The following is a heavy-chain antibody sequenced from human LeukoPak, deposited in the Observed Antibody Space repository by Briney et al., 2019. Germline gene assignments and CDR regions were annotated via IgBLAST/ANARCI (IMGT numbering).Heavy chain of an antibody. CDR2: IYTSGST. V-gene: IGHV4-4*07. D-gene: IGHD3-10*01. Sequence: SETLSLTCTVSGGSISSYYWSWIRQPAGKGLEWIGRIYTSGSTNYNPSLKSRVTMSVDTSKNQFSLKLSSVTAADTAVYYCARSYTMVRGVSRFDPWGQGTLVTVSS. J-gene: IGHJ5*02. CDR3: ARSYTMVRGVSRFDP. CDR1: GGSISSYY.